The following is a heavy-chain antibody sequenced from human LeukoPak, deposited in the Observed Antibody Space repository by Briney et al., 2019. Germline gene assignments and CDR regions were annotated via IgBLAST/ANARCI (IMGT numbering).Heavy chain of an antibody. CDR3: ARDSHGYNYLDY. D-gene: IGHD5-24*01. V-gene: IGHV4-31*03. CDR1: GASIGSGGYY. CDR2: IYYSGST. J-gene: IGHJ4*02. Sequence: SETLSLTCTVSGASIGSGGYYWSWIRQHPGKGLEWIGYIYYSGSTYYDPSLKSRLTISVDTSKNQFSLQLGSVTAADTAVFYCARDSHGYNYLDYWGQGTLVTVSS.